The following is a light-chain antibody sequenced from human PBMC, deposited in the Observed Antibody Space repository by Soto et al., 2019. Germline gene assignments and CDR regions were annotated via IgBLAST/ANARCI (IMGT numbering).Light chain of an antibody. CDR1: QSVSSN. CDR2: GAS. CDR3: QQYNNWPPLT. V-gene: IGKV3-15*01. Sequence: EIVMTQSPATLSVSPGERATLSCRASQSVSSNLAWYQQKPGQAPRLLIYGASTRATGITARFSGSGSGTEFTLTISSLQSEDVAVYYCQQYNNWPPLTFGPGTKVDIK. J-gene: IGKJ3*01.